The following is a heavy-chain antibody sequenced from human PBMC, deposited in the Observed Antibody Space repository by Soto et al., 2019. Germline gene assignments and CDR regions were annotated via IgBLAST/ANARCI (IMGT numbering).Heavy chain of an antibody. Sequence: EVQLVQSGAEVKKPGESLRISCKGSGYSFTSYWISWVRQMPGKGLEWMGRIDPSDSYTNYSPSFQGHVTISADESISTAYLQWSSLKASDTAMYYCATLQAAAGDNDLTFDYWGQGTLVTVSS. J-gene: IGHJ4*02. CDR1: GYSFTSYW. CDR3: ATLQAAAGDNDLTFDY. CDR2: IDPSDSYT. V-gene: IGHV5-10-1*01. D-gene: IGHD6-13*01.